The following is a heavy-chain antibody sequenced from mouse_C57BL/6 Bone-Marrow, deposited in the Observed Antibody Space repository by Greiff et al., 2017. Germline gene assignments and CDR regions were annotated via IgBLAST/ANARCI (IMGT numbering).Heavy chain of an antibody. CDR1: GYSFTDYN. D-gene: IGHD1-1*01. CDR3: ARLNLITTVAEAMDY. J-gene: IGHJ4*01. CDR2: INPNYGTT. Sequence: EVKLQQSGPELVKPGASVKISCKASGYSFTDYNMNWVKQSNGKSLEWIGVINPNYGTTSYNQKFKGKATLTVDQSSSTAYMQLNSLTSEDSAVYYCARLNLITTVAEAMDYWGQGTSVTVSS. V-gene: IGHV1-39*01.